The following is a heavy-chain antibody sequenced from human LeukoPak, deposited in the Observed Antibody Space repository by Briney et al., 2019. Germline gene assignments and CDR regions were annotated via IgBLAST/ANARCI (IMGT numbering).Heavy chain of an antibody. D-gene: IGHD6-19*01. Sequence: EASVKVSCKASGGTFSSYAISWLRQAPGQGLEWMGRIIPILGIANYAQKFQGRVTITADKSTSTAYMELSSLRSEDTAVYYCARDLRGLGSGRAGYFQHWGQGTLVTVSS. CDR2: IIPILGIA. V-gene: IGHV1-69*04. CDR1: GGTFSSYA. J-gene: IGHJ1*01. CDR3: ARDLRGLGSGRAGYFQH.